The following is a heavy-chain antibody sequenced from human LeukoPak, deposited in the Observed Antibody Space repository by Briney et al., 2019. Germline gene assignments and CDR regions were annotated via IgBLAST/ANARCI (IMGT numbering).Heavy chain of an antibody. CDR2: MNPNSGNT. Sequence: ASVKVSCKASGYTFTSYDINWVRQATGQGREWMGWMNPNSGNTGYAQKFQGRVTMTRNTSISTAYMELSSLRSEHAAVYYCARGSPAPGGRGNRFDPWGQGTQVTVSS. CDR3: ARGSPAPGGRGNRFDP. V-gene: IGHV1-8*01. CDR1: GYTFTSYD. D-gene: IGHD3-16*01. J-gene: IGHJ5*02.